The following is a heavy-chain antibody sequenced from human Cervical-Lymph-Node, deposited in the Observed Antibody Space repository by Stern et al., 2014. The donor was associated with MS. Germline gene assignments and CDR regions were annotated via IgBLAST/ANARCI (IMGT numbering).Heavy chain of an antibody. CDR2: IYHSGAS. J-gene: IGHJ2*01. D-gene: IGHD2/OR15-2a*01. V-gene: IGHV4-4*02. CDR1: GGSVSSTNW. Sequence: QVQLQESGPGLVKPSGTLSLTCAVSGGSVSSTNWWSWVRQSPGKGLEWIGNIYHSGASNYRPSLRSRVSISLDTSKNHLPLHLTSGTAADTAVYYCARERQQYCNSEGCSYWYFDLWGRGTLVTVSS. CDR3: ARERQQYCNSEGCSYWYFDL.